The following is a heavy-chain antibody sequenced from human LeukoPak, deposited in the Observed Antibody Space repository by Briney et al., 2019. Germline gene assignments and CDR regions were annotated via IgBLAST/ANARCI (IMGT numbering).Heavy chain of an antibody. D-gene: IGHD3-10*01. J-gene: IGHJ6*02. CDR1: GGSFSGYY. CDR2: INHSGST. Sequence: SETLSLTCAVYGGSFSGYYWSWIRQPPGKGLEWIGEINHSGSTNYNSSLKSRVTISVDTSKNQFSLKLSSVTAADTAVYYCARVRVGYYGSGSYYGARYYYYGMDVWGQGTTVTVSS. CDR3: ARVRVGYYGSGSYYGARYYYYGMDV. V-gene: IGHV4-34*01.